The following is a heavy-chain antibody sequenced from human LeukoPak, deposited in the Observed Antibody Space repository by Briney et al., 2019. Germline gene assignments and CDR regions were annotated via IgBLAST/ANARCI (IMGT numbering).Heavy chain of an antibody. CDR3: ARHRGSGYPYFDY. CDR2: IYYSGST. CDR1: GGSINTYY. V-gene: IGHV4-59*01. D-gene: IGHD3-22*01. J-gene: IGHJ4*02. Sequence: SETLSLTCTVSGGSINTYYWRWIRQPPGKGLEWIGYIYYSGSTNYNPSLKSRVTISVDTSKNQFSLKLSSLTAADTAVYYCARHRGSGYPYFDYWGQGTLVTVSS.